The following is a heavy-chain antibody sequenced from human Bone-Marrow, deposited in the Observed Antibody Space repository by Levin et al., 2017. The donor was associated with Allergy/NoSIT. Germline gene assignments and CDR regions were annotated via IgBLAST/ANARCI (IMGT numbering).Heavy chain of an antibody. V-gene: IGHV3-9*01. CDR2: ISWNSGSI. Sequence: GGSLRLSCAASGFTFDDYAMHWVRQAPGKGLEWVSGISWNSGSIGYADSVKGRFTISRDNAKNSLYLQMNSLRAEDTALYYCAKDIGAKMGYDSSGYYDAIYYYYGMDVWGQGTTVTVSS. CDR1: GFTFDDYA. D-gene: IGHD3-22*01. CDR3: AKDIGAKMGYDSSGYYDAIYYYYGMDV. J-gene: IGHJ6*02.